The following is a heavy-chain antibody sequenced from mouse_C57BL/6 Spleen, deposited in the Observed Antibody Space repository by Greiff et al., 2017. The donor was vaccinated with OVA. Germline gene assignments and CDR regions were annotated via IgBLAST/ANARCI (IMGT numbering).Heavy chain of an antibody. CDR3: AKTAQAYYAMDY. V-gene: IGHV1-82*01. CDR2: IYPGDGDT. Sequence: VQLQQSGPELVKPGASVKISCKASGYAFSSSWMNWVKQRPGKGLEWIGRIYPGDGDTNYNGKFKGKATLTADKSSSTAYMQLSSLTSEDSAVDFCAKTAQAYYAMDYWGQGTSVTVSS. CDR1: GYAFSSSW. J-gene: IGHJ4*01. D-gene: IGHD3-2*02.